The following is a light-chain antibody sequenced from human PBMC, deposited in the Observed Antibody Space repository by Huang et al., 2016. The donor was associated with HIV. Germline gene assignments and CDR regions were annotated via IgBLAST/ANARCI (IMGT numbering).Light chain of an antibody. CDR1: QSVSTY. CDR2: DAS. J-gene: IGKJ4*01. V-gene: IGKV3-11*01. CDR3: QQRDSWPPVLT. Sequence: EVVLTQSPATLSLSPGERATLSCGASQSVSTYLAWYQQKPGQAPRLLIYDASNRANGIPARFRGSGSGTDLNLTISSLEPEDFAVYYCQQRDSWPPVLTVGGGTSVEIK.